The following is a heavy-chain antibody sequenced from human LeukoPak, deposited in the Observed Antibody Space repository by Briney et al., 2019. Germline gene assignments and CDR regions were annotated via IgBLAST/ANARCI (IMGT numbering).Heavy chain of an antibody. Sequence: ASVKVSCKASGYTFTSYGISWVRQAPGQGLEWMGWIGAFNGKTNYAQKFQGRVTMTTDTSTSTAYLELRSLRSDDTAVYYCARDEGIVVVPAAMGTRGAYNNHYMDVWGKGTTVTVSS. CDR1: GYTFTSYG. CDR3: ARDEGIVVVPAAMGTRGAYNNHYMDV. D-gene: IGHD2-2*01. V-gene: IGHV1-18*01. CDR2: IGAFNGKT. J-gene: IGHJ6*03.